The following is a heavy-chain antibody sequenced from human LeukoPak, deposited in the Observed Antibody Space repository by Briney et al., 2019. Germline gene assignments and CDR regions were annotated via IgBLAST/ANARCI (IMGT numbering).Heavy chain of an antibody. CDR2: INQSGST. CDR1: GGSISSSSYY. CDR3: ARCDSGGWFFDS. V-gene: IGHV4-39*07. J-gene: IGHJ4*02. Sequence: SETLSLTCTVSGGSISSSSYYWGWIRQPPGKGLEWIGEINQSGSTNYNPSLKSRVSISIDTSKSQFFVKVNSVTAADTAVYYCARCDSGGWFFDSWGQGALVTVSS. D-gene: IGHD6-19*01.